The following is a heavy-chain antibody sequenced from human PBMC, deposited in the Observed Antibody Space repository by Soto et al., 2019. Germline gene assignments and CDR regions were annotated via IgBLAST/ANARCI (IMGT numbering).Heavy chain of an antibody. CDR3: ARVAREYGEDAFDI. J-gene: IGHJ3*02. V-gene: IGHV1-2*04. D-gene: IGHD4-17*01. CDR1: GYTFTGYY. Sequence: ASVKVSCKASGYTFTGYYMHWVRQAPGQGLEWMGWINPNSGGTNYAQKFQGWVTMTRDTSISTAYMELSRLRSDDTAVYYCARVAREYGEDAFDIWGQGTMVTVSS. CDR2: INPNSGGT.